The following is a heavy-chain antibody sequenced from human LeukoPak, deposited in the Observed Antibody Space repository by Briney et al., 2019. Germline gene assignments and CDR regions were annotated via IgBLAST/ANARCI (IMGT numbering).Heavy chain of an antibody. CDR1: GFTFSIYA. CDR3: ARHPSPRTSYYYYYMDV. Sequence: GGSLRLSCAASGFTFSIYAMSWVRQAPGKGLEWVSSISSFSSYIYYADSVKGRFTISRDNAKNSLHLQMNSLRVEDTAVYYCARHPSPRTSYYYYYMDVWGKGATVTVSS. J-gene: IGHJ6*03. V-gene: IGHV3-21*01. CDR2: ISSFSSYI. D-gene: IGHD2-2*01.